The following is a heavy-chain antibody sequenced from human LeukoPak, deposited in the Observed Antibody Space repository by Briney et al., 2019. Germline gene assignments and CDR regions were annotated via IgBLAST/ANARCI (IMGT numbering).Heavy chain of an antibody. D-gene: IGHD3-10*01. Sequence: PSETLSLTCTVAGDSLSGFYWNWIRQPPGKGLEWIGYIYSSGGTNYNPSLNSRATISIDTSQIQLSLRLISVTAADTAVYYCARSVVAYFGSKNSMWPDAFDLWGQGTVVTVSS. CDR1: GDSLSGFY. CDR2: IYSSGGT. V-gene: IGHV4-4*09. CDR3: ARSVVAYFGSKNSMWPDAFDL. J-gene: IGHJ3*01.